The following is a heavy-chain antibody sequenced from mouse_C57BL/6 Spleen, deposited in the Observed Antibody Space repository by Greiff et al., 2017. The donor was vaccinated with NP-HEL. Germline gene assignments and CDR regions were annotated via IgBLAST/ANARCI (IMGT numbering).Heavy chain of an antibody. J-gene: IGHJ2*01. Sequence: EVKLMESGPGLVKPSQSLSLTCSVTGYSITSGYYWNWIRQFPGNKLEWMGYISYDGSNNYNPSLKNRISITRDTSKNHFFLKLNSVTTEDTATYYCARDDWGFDDWGQGTTLTVSS. CDR1: GYSITSGYY. D-gene: IGHD4-1*01. CDR3: ARDDWGFDD. CDR2: ISYDGSN. V-gene: IGHV3-6*01.